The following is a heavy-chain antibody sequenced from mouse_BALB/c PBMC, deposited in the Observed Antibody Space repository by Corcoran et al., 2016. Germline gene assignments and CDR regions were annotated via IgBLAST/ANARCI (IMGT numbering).Heavy chain of an antibody. CDR2: INTYTGEP. V-gene: IGHV9-3-1*01. J-gene: IGHJ2*01. Sequence: QIQMAQTGREMKKPGETVKSSCKTSGYTFTNYGMNWVKQAPGKGFTGMGWINTYTGEPTYADDFKGRFAFSLETSASTAYLQINNLKNEDTATYFCARFYYDYRFFDYWGQGTTLTVSS. CDR3: ARFYYDYRFFDY. D-gene: IGHD2-4*01. CDR1: GYTFTNYG.